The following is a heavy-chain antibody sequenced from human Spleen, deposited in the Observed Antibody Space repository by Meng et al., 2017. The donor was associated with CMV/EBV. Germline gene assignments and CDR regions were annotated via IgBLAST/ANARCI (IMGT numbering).Heavy chain of an antibody. V-gene: IGHV3-33*05. CDR2: MSHDGTNK. J-gene: IGHJ5*02. CDR1: GFTFSNFA. CDR3: ARDAYGSSTMQRGWCDP. Sequence: GGSLRLSCAGSGFTFSNFAMHWVRQTPGKGLEWVAVMSHDGTNKYYSDAVKGRFTISRDNSKNTLYLQKDNVRPEDTATYYCARDAYGSSTMQRGWCDPWGQGTLVTVSS. D-gene: IGHD6-13*01.